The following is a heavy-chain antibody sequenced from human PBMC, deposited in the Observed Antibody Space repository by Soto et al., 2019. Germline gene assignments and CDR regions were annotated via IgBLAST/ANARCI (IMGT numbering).Heavy chain of an antibody. Sequence: QVHLQESGPGLVKPSETLSLTCTVSGGSISGYYWSWIRQPPGKGLEWIGYIYYSGSTIYNPSLKSRVTLSVDTSKNQFALKLSSVTAADTAVYYCARARYDSSGYYYFDYWGQGTLVTVSS. V-gene: IGHV4-59*01. CDR1: GGSISGYY. J-gene: IGHJ4*02. D-gene: IGHD3-22*01. CDR3: ARARYDSSGYYYFDY. CDR2: IYYSGST.